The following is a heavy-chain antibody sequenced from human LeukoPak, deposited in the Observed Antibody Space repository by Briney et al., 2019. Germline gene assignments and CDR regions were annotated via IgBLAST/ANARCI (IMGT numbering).Heavy chain of an antibody. Sequence: GALRLSCGGSGFTFSNYGMNWVRQGPGKGLEWVAVIWSDESNQYYEDSVKGRFTISSDNPQNTLYLQMNSLRAEDTAVYYCARDRSRLRFFDYWGQGTLVAVSS. D-gene: IGHD3-3*01. V-gene: IGHV3-33*08. CDR1: GFTFSNYG. CDR2: IWSDESNQ. J-gene: IGHJ4*02. CDR3: ARDRSRLRFFDY.